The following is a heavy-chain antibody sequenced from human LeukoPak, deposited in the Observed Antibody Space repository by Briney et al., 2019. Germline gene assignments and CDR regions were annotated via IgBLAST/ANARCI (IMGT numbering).Heavy chain of an antibody. D-gene: IGHD4-23*01. V-gene: IGHV3-11*05. CDR1: GFTFSDHY. CDR2: ISRGSTYT. Sequence: GGSLRLSCEVSGFTFSDHYMSWIRQAPGKRLEWVSYISRGSTYTNYADSVEGRFTISRDNAKNSLYLQMNSLRAEDTAVYYCARGDYGGDYFDYWGQGTLVTVSS. J-gene: IGHJ4*02. CDR3: ARGDYGGDYFDY.